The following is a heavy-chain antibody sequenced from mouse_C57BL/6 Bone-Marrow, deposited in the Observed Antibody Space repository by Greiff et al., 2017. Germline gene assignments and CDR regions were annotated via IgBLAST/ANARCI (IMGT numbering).Heavy chain of an antibody. CDR1: GFNIKADY. J-gene: IGHJ3*01. CDR3: TPLQAWFAY. D-gene: IGHD6-1*01. V-gene: IGHV14-4*01. Sequence: VQLQQSGAELVRPGASVKLSCTASGFNIKADYMHWVKQRPEQGLEWIGWLDPENGDTEYASKFQGKATITADTSSNTAYLQLSSLTSEDTAVYYCTPLQAWFAYWGQGTLVTVSA. CDR2: LDPENGDT.